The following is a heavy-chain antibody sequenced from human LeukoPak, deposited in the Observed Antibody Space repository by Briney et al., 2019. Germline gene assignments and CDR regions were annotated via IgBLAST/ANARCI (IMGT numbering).Heavy chain of an antibody. D-gene: IGHD3-10*01. CDR1: ETFSSHA. CDR3: ARAEEDRSGSFCGGY. CDR2: IIPIVDLV. Sequence: GASVKVSCRASETFSSHAITWVRQAPGQGLEWMGRIIPIVDLVNSAQKFQGRVTFTADKSTTTAYMELSSLRFEDTAVYYCARAEEDRSGSFCGGYWGQGTLITVSS. V-gene: IGHV1-69*04. J-gene: IGHJ4*02.